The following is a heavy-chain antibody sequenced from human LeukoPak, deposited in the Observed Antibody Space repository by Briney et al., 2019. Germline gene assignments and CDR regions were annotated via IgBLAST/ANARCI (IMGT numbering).Heavy chain of an antibody. CDR3: ARGGRYFDWLFNY. CDR1: GFTFSNYW. D-gene: IGHD3-9*01. V-gene: IGHV3-74*01. CDR2: INTDGITT. Sequence: PGGSLRLSCAASGFTFSNYWMHWVRQVPGKGLVWVSLINTDGITTSHADSVKGRFTISRDNAKNTLYLQMNSLRAEDTAVYYCARGGRYFDWLFNYWGQGTLVTVSS. J-gene: IGHJ4*02.